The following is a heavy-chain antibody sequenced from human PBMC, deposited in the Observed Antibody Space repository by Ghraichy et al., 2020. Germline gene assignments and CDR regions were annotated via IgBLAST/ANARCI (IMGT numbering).Heavy chain of an antibody. V-gene: IGHV3-23*01. D-gene: IGHD7-27*01. CDR2: ISGSGDDT. CDR1: GFTFSSYA. CDR3: VKGGWGTVLDF. J-gene: IGHJ4*02. Sequence: GESLNISCAASGFTFSSYAMNWVRQAPGKGLEWVSTISGSGDDTYYADSVKGRFTISRDNSKDTLYLQMNSPRAEDTAVHFCVKGGWGTVLDFWGQGTLVTVSP.